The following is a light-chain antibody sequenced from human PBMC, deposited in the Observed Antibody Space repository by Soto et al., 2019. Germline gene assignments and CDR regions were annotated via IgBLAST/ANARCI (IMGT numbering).Light chain of an antibody. Sequence: SYELTQPPSVSVSPGQTASITCSGDKLGSKYACWYQQKPGHSPVLVIYHDDKGPSGIPERFSGSNSGNIATLTISGTQAMDEADYYCQAWDTSSVVFGGGTKLTVL. CDR3: QAWDTSSVV. CDR2: HDD. J-gene: IGLJ3*02. V-gene: IGLV3-1*01. CDR1: KLGSKY.